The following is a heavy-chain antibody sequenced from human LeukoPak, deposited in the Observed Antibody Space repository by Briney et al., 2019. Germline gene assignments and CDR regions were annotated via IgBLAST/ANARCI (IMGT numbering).Heavy chain of an antibody. CDR3: ARDQEAFDY. Sequence: VASVKVSCKASGYSFTSNYIHWVRQALGQGLEWMGMIYPRDGSTSYAQKFQGRVTVTRDTSTSTVHMELSGLRSEDTAVYYCARDQEAFDYWGQGTLVTVSS. CDR1: GYSFTSNY. CDR2: IYPRDGST. V-gene: IGHV1-46*01. J-gene: IGHJ4*02.